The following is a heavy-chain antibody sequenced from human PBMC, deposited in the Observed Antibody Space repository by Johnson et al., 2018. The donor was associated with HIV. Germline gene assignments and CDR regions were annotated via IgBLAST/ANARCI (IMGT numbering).Heavy chain of an antibody. J-gene: IGHJ3*02. D-gene: IGHD2-2*01. Sequence: VQLVESGGGVVRPGGSLRLSCAASGFTFDSDDMSWVRQAPGKGLEWVSGINGNCGTTDYADSVKGRFTISRDNAKNSLYVQMNSLRVEDTAVYSCARDLMGPIVVDPYAFDIWGQGTMVTVSS. CDR2: INGNCGTT. CDR1: GFTFDSDD. CDR3: ARDLMGPIVVDPYAFDI. V-gene: IGHV3-20*04.